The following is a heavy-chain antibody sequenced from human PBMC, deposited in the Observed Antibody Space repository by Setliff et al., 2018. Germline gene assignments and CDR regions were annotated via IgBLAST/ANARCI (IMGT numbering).Heavy chain of an antibody. CDR2: IYDSGSS. Sequence: ASETLSLTCTVSGGTVSNSGFFWGWLRQSPGKGLEWIGNIYDSGSSNYNVSLKSRLIITRDTSKNQISLKLTSVTAADTAVYYCGRGFSRIEGWGNWCYPWGQGILVTVSS. CDR3: GRGFSRIEGWGNWCYP. J-gene: IGHJ5*02. V-gene: IGHV4-39*01. D-gene: IGHD2-15*01. CDR1: GGTVSNSGFF.